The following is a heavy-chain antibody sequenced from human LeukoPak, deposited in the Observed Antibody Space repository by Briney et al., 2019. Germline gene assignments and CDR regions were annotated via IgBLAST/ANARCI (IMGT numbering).Heavy chain of an antibody. D-gene: IGHD4-11*01. CDR3: ARGNLWDYRRYYYYMDV. J-gene: IGHJ6*03. CDR2: TYYSGVS. Sequence: PSETLSLTCTVSGGSIISSSFWWGWIRQPPGKGLEWIGSTYYSGVSYYNTSLKSRVTISVDTSKNQFSLKLSSVTAADTAVYYCARGNLWDYRRYYYYMDVWGKGTTGTVSS. V-gene: IGHV4-39*07. CDR1: GGSIISSSFW.